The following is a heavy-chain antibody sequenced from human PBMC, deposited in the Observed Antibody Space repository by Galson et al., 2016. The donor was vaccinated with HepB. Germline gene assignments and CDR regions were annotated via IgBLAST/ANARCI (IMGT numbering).Heavy chain of an antibody. Sequence: CAISGDSVSSNSAAWNWIRQSPSRGLEWLGRTYYRSKWYNDYAVSVKRRITINPDTSKNQFSLHLNSVTPEDTAVYYCARDNWKMRGYIYGHTTANYGMDVWGQGTTVTVSS. V-gene: IGHV6-1*01. CDR2: TYYRSKWYN. CDR3: ARDNWKMRGYIYGHTTANYGMDV. CDR1: GDSVSSNSAA. J-gene: IGHJ6*02. D-gene: IGHD5-18*01.